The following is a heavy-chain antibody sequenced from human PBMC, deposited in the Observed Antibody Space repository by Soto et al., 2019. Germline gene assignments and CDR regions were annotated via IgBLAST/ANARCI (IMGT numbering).Heavy chain of an antibody. J-gene: IGHJ6*02. D-gene: IGHD3-3*01. CDR2: INPSGGST. Sequence: ASVKVSCKASGYTFTSYYMHWVRQAPGQGLEWMGIINPSGGSTSYAQKFQGRVTMTRDTSTSTVYMELSSLRSEDTAVYYCARGDFWSGFRPDSYGMDVWGQGTTVTVSS. V-gene: IGHV1-46*01. CDR3: ARGDFWSGFRPDSYGMDV. CDR1: GYTFTSYY.